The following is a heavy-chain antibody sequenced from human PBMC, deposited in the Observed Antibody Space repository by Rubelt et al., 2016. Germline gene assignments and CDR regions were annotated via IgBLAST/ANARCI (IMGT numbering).Heavy chain of an antibody. Sequence: QVQLVQSGSELKKPGASVKVSCKASGYTFTNYAMNWVRQAPGKGLEWMGWISAYNGNTNVAYKLQGRVTMTTDTSTSTGYMELRSLRSDDTAVYYCARVVGDSQNWFDPWGQGTLVTVSS. CDR2: ISAYNGNT. D-gene: IGHD3-16*01. CDR1: GYTFTNYA. CDR3: ARVVGDSQNWFDP. V-gene: IGHV1-18*01. J-gene: IGHJ5*02.